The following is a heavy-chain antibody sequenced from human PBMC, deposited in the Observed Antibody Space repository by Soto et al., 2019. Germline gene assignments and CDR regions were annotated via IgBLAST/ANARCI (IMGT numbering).Heavy chain of an antibody. CDR1: GFTFSSYG. CDR2: ISYDGSNK. J-gene: IGHJ3*02. V-gene: IGHV3-30*18. Sequence: GGSLRLSCAASGFTFSSYGMHWVRQAPGKGLEWVAVISYDGSNKYYADSVKGRFTFSGDNSKNTLYLQMNSLRAEDTAEYYCAKDRGITGYSSSWDDDFDIWGQGTMVTVSS. D-gene: IGHD6-13*01. CDR3: AKDRGITGYSSSWDDDFDI.